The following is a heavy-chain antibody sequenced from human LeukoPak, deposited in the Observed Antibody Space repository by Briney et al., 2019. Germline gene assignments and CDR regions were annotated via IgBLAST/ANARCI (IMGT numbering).Heavy chain of an antibody. CDR2: INTNTGNP. CDR1: GYTFTSYA. D-gene: IGHD3-22*01. V-gene: IGHV7-4-1*02. J-gene: IGHJ5*02. Sequence: ASVKVSCKASGYTFTSYAMNWVRQAPGQGLEWMGWINTNTGNPTYAQGFTGRFVFSLDTSVSTAYLQISSPKAEDTAVYYCAGALITYYYDSSGSNWFDPWGQGTLVTVSS. CDR3: AGALITYYYDSSGSNWFDP.